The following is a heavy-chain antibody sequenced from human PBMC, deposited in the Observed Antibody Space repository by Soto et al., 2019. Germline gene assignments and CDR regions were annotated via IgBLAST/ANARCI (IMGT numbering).Heavy chain of an antibody. V-gene: IGHV1-69*12. Sequence: QVQLVQSGAEVKKPGSSVKVSCKASGGTFSRHTFSWVRQAPGQGLGWVGGIIPIFAAPNYAQKFRGRVTITGDGARRTVYMELNSLRSEDTAVYYCARDCTSSRSTFGYWGQGPLVTVCS. CDR1: GGTFSRHT. D-gene: IGHD6-19*01. CDR2: IIPIFAAP. CDR3: ARDCTSSRSTFGY. J-gene: IGHJ4*02.